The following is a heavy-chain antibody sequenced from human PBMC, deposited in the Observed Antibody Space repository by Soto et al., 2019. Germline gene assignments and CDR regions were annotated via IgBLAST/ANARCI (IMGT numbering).Heavy chain of an antibody. CDR2: IRSKGHNYAT. CDR3: TRDLFSYDYSGILWFDP. V-gene: IGHV3-73*01. J-gene: IGHJ5*02. D-gene: IGHD3-16*01. Sequence: GGSLRLSCEASGFAFSGSAMYWVRQASGKGPEWVGRIRSKGHNYATEYAASVKGRFTISRDDSKNTAYLQMNSLQTEDTAVYYCTRDLFSYDYSGILWFDPWGQGTLVTVS. CDR1: GFAFSGSA.